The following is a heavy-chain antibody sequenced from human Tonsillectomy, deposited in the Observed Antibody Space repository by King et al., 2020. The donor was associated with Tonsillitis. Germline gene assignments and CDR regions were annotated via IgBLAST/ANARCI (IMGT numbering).Heavy chain of an antibody. CDR3: TRSQAGSNWFDP. J-gene: IGHJ5*02. Sequence: TLKESGPALVKPTQTLTLTCTFSGFSLSTDEMRVSWVRQPPGKALELLARLDWDDEKFYSTSLKTRPTISRDTSKNQVVLRMTNMDPGDTATYYCTRSQAGSNWFDPWGRGTLVTVSS. CDR2: LDWDDEK. V-gene: IGHV2-70*04. CDR1: GFSLSTDEMR.